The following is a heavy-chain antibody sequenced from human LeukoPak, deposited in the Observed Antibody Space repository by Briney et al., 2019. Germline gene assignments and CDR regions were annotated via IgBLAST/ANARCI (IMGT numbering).Heavy chain of an antibody. CDR3: ARDTGRIADYYYGMDV. D-gene: IGHD6-13*01. CDR1: GFTFSSYS. V-gene: IGHV3-21*01. Sequence: GGSLRLSCAASGFTFSSYSMNWVRQAPGKGLEWVSSISSSSSYIYYADSVKGRFTISRDNAKNSLYLQMNSLRAEDTAVYYCARDTGRIADYYYGMDVWGQGTTVTVSS. CDR2: ISSSSSYI. J-gene: IGHJ6*02.